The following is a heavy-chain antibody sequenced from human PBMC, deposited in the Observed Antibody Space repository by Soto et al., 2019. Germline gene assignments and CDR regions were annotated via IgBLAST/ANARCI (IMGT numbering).Heavy chain of an antibody. Sequence: QVQLVQSGPEVRVPGASVKVSCKASGYPFTNYGVSWVRQAPGQGLECMGWSSAYSAAANYVDKFQGRVTMTTDTSTNTAYMELTNLRSDDTAVYFCASGGYRGSGRAFDYWGQGTLVTVSS. CDR1: GYPFTNYG. D-gene: IGHD3-10*01. CDR3: ASGGYRGSGRAFDY. CDR2: SSAYSAAA. V-gene: IGHV1-18*01. J-gene: IGHJ4*02.